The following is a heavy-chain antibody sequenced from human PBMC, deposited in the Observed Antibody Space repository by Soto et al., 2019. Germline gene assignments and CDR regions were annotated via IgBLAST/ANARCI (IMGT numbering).Heavy chain of an antibody. CDR3: ARVVRGVIKGGFVY. CDR1: GGSISSGGCY. CDR2: IFYSGST. Sequence: QVQLQESGPGLVKPSQTLSLTCTVSGGSISSGGCYWTWIRQHPGKGLEWIGYIFYSGSTYYNPSHNSQVTISVDTSKNQFSLKMSSVTAADPAIYYYARVVRGVIKGGFVYWGQGTLVTVSS. J-gene: IGHJ4*02. D-gene: IGHD3-10*01. V-gene: IGHV4-31*01.